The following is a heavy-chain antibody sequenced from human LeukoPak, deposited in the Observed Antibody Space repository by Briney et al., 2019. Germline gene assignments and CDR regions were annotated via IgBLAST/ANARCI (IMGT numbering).Heavy chain of an antibody. J-gene: IGHJ4*02. D-gene: IGHD5-12*01. V-gene: IGHV5-51*01. CDR3: ARWGGGYSGYDGDY. CDR1: GYRFAGYW. CDR2: IYPSDSDT. Sequence: GESLKISCKGSGYRFAGYWIGWVRQMPGKGLEWMGIIYPSDSDTKYSPSFQGQVIISADKSIRTAYLQWSSLKASDTAMYYCARWGGGYSGYDGDYWGQGTLVTVSS.